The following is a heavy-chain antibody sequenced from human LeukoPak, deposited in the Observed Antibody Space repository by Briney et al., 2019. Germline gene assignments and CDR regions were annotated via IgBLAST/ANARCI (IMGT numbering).Heavy chain of an antibody. V-gene: IGHV4-34*01. D-gene: IGHD3-22*01. J-gene: IGHJ5*02. CDR3: ARTGFLARYYYDSSGKNWFDP. CDR2: INLSGST. Sequence: SETLSLTCAVYGGSFSGYYWSWIRQPPGKGLEWIGEINLSGSTNYNPSLKSRVTISVDTSKNQFSLKLSSVTAADTAVYYCARTGFLARYYYDSSGKNWFDPWGQGTLVTVSS. CDR1: GGSFSGYY.